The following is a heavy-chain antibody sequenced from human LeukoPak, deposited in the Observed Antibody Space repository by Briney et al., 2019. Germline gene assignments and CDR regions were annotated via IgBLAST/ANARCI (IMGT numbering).Heavy chain of an antibody. J-gene: IGHJ4*02. CDR3: ARGVSMYYYGSGSYY. CDR2: ISAYNGNT. CDR1: GYTFTSYG. D-gene: IGHD3-10*01. V-gene: IGHV1-18*01. Sequence: GASVKVSCKASGYTFTSYGISWVRQAPGQGLEWMGWISAYNGNTNYAQKLQGRVNMTTDTSTSTAYMELRSLRSDDTAVYYCARGVSMYYYGSGSYYWGQGTLVTVSS.